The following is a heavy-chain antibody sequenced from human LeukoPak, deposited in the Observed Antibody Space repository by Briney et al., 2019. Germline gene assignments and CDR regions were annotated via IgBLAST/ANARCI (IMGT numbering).Heavy chain of an antibody. J-gene: IGHJ6*03. Sequence: SVKVSCKASGGTFSSYAIIWVRQAPGQGLEWMGGIIPIFGTANYAQKFQGRVTITADESTSTAYMELSSLRSEDTAVYYCARDVWIAARFRYYYYMDVWGKGTTVTVSS. CDR1: GGTFSSYA. CDR2: IIPIFGTA. V-gene: IGHV1-69*13. D-gene: IGHD6-6*01. CDR3: ARDVWIAARFRYYYYMDV.